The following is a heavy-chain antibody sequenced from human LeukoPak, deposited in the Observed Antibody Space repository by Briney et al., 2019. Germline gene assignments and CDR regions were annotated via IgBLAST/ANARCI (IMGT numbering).Heavy chain of an antibody. CDR2: ISSDGSNR. CDR3: AKPQVTANWYYFHY. CDR1: GFTLSTYG. V-gene: IGHV3-30*18. J-gene: IGHJ4*02. Sequence: GRSLRLSCAASGFTLSTYGKHWVRQAPGKGLEWVAVISSDGSNRFYADSVKGRFTISRDGSKNTLYLQMNSLRPDDTAVYFCAKPQVTANWYYFHYWGQGTLVTVSS. D-gene: IGHD2-21*02.